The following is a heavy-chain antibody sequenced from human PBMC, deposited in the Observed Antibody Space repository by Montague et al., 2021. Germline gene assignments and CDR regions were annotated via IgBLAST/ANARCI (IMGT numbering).Heavy chain of an antibody. CDR2: ISGGGGNT. J-gene: IGHJ4*02. V-gene: IGHV3-23*01. CDR1: GFTFRSSA. CDR3: AKDAVGDSYEED. D-gene: IGHD5-18*01. Sequence: SLRLSCAASGFTFRSSAMSWVRQAPGKGLEWVSGISGGGGNTFYAESVEGRFTISRNNSKNTLYLQMNSLSPEDTAIYYCAKDAVGDSYEEDWGQGSLVTVSS.